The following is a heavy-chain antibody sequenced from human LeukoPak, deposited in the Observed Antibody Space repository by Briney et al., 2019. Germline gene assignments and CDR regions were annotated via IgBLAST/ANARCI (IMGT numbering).Heavy chain of an antibody. CDR2: INHSGST. CDR3: AREPYCSGGSCYSYNWFDP. Sequence: SETLSLTCAVYGGSFSGYYWSWIRQPPGKGLEWIGEINHSGSTNYNPSLKSRVTISVDTSKNQFSLKLSSVTAADTAVYYCAREPYCSGGSCYSYNWFDPWGQGTLVTVSS. CDR1: GGSFSGYY. V-gene: IGHV4-34*01. J-gene: IGHJ5*02. D-gene: IGHD2-15*01.